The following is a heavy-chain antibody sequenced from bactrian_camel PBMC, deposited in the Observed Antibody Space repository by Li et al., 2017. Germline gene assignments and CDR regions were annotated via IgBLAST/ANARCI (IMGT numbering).Heavy chain of an antibody. CDR1: RNSKRRHC. D-gene: IGHD6*01. V-gene: IGHV3S28*01. J-gene: IGHJ4*01. Sequence: QLVESGGGSVQAGGSLRVSCSASRNSKRRHCMGWFRQPIGQEREGVAAIYTGGGSTWYADSVKGRFTISKDKANDTVYLQMNSLKPVDTASYECETARGGYGGTWCIRHWGQGTQVTVS. CDR2: IYTGGGST. CDR3: ETARGGYGGTWCIRH.